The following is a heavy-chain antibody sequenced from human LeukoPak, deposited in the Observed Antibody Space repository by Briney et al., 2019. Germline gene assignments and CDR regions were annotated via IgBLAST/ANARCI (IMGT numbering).Heavy chain of an antibody. CDR2: INDSGSS. CDR1: GGSFGGYY. CDR3: ARYSSSSAALDC. D-gene: IGHD6-6*01. J-gene: IGHJ4*02. V-gene: IGHV4-34*01. Sequence: PSETLSLTCAVYGGSFGGYYWSWIRQPPGKGLEWIGEINDSGSSNYIPSLKSRVTISVDRSKNQFSLWLSSVTAADTAVYYFARYSSSSAALDCWGQGTLVTVSS.